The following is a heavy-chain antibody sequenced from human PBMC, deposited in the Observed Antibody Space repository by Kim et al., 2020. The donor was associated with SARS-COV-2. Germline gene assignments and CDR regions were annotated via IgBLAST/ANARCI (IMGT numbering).Heavy chain of an antibody. V-gene: IGHV4-34*01. CDR2: VNHSGST. CDR3: ANGGNYCSGGSCFDY. CDR1: GGSLSGYY. J-gene: IGHJ4*02. Sequence: ETLSLTCAVYGGSLSGYYWSWIRQPPGKGLEWIGEVNHSGSTNYNPSLKSRVTISVDTSKNQFSLKLSSVTAADTAVYYCANGGNYCSGGSCFDYWGQ. D-gene: IGHD2-15*01.